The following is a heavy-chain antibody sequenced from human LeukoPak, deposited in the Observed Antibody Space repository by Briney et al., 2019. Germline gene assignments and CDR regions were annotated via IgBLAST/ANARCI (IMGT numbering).Heavy chain of an antibody. D-gene: IGHD4-11*01. CDR1: GYTFTSYA. J-gene: IGHJ4*02. Sequence: GASVKVSCKASGYTFTSYAMHWVRQAPGQRLEWMGWINAGNGNTKYSQKFQGRVTITRDTSASTAYMELSSLRSEDTAVYYCARYESYSDYFDYWGQGTVVTVSS. V-gene: IGHV1-3*01. CDR3: ARYESYSDYFDY. CDR2: INAGNGNT.